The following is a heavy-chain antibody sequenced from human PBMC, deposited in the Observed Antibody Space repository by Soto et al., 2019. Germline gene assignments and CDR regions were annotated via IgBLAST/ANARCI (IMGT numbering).Heavy chain of an antibody. CDR3: ARRWFVTAMVHGGMDV. CDR1: GGTFSSYA. J-gene: IGHJ6*02. D-gene: IGHD5-18*01. V-gene: IGHV1-69*13. CDR2: IIPIFGTA. Sequence: ASVKVSCKASGGTFSSYAISWVRQAPGQGLEWMGGIIPIFGTANYAQKFQGRVTITADESTSTAYMELSSLRSEDTAVYYCARRWFVTAMVHGGMDVWGQGTTVTVSS.